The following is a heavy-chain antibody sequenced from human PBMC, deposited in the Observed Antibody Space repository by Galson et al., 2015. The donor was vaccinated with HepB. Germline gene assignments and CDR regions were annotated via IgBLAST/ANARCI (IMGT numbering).Heavy chain of an antibody. J-gene: IGHJ6*03. CDR3: ARQWVDYGDYEFANYYYYMDV. D-gene: IGHD4-17*01. CDR1: GGSISSYY. CDR2: IYYSGST. Sequence: ETLSLTCTVSGGSISSYYWSWIRQPPVKGLEWIGYIYYSGSTNYNPSLKSRVTISVDTSKNQFSLKLSSVTAADTAVYYCARQWVDYGDYEFANYYYYMDVWGKGTTVTVSS. V-gene: IGHV4-59*08.